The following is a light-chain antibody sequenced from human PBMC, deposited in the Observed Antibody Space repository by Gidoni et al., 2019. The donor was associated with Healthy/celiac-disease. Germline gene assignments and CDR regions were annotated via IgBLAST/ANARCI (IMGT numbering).Light chain of an antibody. J-gene: IGKJ1*01. V-gene: IGKV1-39*01. CDR2: AAS. CDR3: QQSYSTLWT. CDR1: QSISSY. Sequence: DIQMTQSPSSLSASVGDRVTITCRASQSISSYLNWYQQKPGKAPKLLIYAASSLQSGVQSRFSGSGSGTVFTLTISSLQPEDFATYYCQQSYSTLWTFGQGTKVEIK.